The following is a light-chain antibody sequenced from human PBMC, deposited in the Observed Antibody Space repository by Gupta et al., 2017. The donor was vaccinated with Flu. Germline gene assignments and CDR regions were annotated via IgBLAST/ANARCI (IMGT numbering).Light chain of an antibody. CDR3: MQSTQFPFT. Sequence: VTLGQPASFACRSSQSLVHSDGNTYLSWLQQRPGQPPRLLIYKVSSRFSGVPDRFSASGAGTEFTLRINRVEAEDVAIYYCMQSTQFPFTFGPGTSL. CDR2: KVS. J-gene: IGKJ2*01. CDR1: QSLVHSDGNTY. V-gene: IGKV2-24*01.